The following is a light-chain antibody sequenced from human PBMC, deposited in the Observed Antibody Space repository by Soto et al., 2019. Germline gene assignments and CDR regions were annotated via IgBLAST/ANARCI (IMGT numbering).Light chain of an antibody. Sequence: DIQMTQSPSSLSSSLGARFTITFRASQDISKNLAWYQQIPGKAPKLLISAASTLQSGVPSRFSASGSGTYFILTVGGLQPEDAATYYCQQTKGFPLTFGGGTKVDIK. J-gene: IGKJ4*01. CDR2: AAS. CDR1: QDISKN. CDR3: QQTKGFPLT. V-gene: IGKV1-12*01.